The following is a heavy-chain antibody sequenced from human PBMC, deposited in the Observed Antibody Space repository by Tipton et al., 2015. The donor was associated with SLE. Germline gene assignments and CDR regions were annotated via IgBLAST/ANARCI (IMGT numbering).Heavy chain of an antibody. CDR2: ISFSGTT. CDR1: GGSINGSPYY. D-gene: IGHD1-26*01. V-gene: IGHV4-39*07. CDR3: TRVMTGSRSDF. J-gene: IGHJ4*02. Sequence: TLSLTCIVSGGSINGSPYYWGWVRQTPGKGLEWLGSISFSGTTYFNPSLKSRVTLSRDTSKNQFSLNLNSVTAADTAFYYCTRVMTGSRSDFWGRGTLVTVSP.